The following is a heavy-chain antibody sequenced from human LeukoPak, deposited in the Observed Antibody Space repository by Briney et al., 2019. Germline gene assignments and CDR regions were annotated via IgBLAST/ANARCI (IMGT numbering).Heavy chain of an antibody. CDR1: GGSISSTIYY. CDR2: IYYTGNT. Sequence: SDTLSLTCSVSGGSISSTIYYWGWIRQPPGKGLEWIGSIYYTGNTYYNPSLKSRVTISVDTSKNQFSLKLNSVTAPDTAVYYCARQPDGFDYWGQGTLVTVSS. V-gene: IGHV4-39*01. D-gene: IGHD1-14*01. CDR3: ARQPDGFDY. J-gene: IGHJ4*02.